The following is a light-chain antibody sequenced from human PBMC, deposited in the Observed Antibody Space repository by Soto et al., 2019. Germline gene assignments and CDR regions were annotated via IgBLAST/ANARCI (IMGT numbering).Light chain of an antibody. Sequence: QPVLTQSPSASASLGASVKLTCTLSSGHSSYAIAWHQQQPEKGPRYLMKLNSDGSHSKGDGIPDRFSGSSSGAERYLTISRLQCEDEADYYCQTWGTGRVFGGGTKLTFL. CDR2: LNSDGSH. CDR3: QTWGTGRV. J-gene: IGLJ3*02. V-gene: IGLV4-69*01. CDR1: SGHSSYA.